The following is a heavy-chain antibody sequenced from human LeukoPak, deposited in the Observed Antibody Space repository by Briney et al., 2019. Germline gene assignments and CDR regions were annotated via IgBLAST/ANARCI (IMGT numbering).Heavy chain of an antibody. CDR3: ARDHRLQLENWFDP. CDR2: ISPYNGDT. V-gene: IGHV1-18*01. D-gene: IGHD6-13*01. Sequence: ASVKVSCKTSGYTFTTYGISWVRQAPGQGLEWMGWISPYNGDTDYSQKFQARVTITADESTSTAYMELSSLRSEDTAVYYCARDHRLQLENWFDPWGQGTLVTVSS. CDR1: GYTFTTYG. J-gene: IGHJ5*02.